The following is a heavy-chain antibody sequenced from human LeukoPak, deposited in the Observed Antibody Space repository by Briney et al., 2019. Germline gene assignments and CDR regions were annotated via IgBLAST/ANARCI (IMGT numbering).Heavy chain of an antibody. J-gene: IGHJ3*02. Sequence: GGSLRLSCAASGFTFSSYALHWVRQAPGKGLEWVAVISYDGTNIDYADSVKGRFTISRDNSNNTLYLQMNRLRAEDTAVYYCAREPPFTMIVVGEIDAFDIWGQGTMVTVSS. CDR2: ISYDGTNI. CDR1: GFTFSSYA. D-gene: IGHD3-22*01. V-gene: IGHV3-30-3*01. CDR3: AREPPFTMIVVGEIDAFDI.